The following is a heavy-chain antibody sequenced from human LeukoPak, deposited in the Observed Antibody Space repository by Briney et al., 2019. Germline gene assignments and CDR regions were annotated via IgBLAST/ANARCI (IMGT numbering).Heavy chain of an antibody. CDR3: TRGAPLWDY. V-gene: IGHV3-48*01. CDR1: GFTFSSYS. J-gene: IGHJ4*02. CDR2: IISSSSTI. Sequence: GGSLRLSCAASGFTFSSYSMNWVRQAPGKGLEWVSYIISSSSTIYYADSVKGRFTISRGNAKNSLYLQMNSLRAEDTAVYYCTRGAPLWDYWGQGTLVTVSS.